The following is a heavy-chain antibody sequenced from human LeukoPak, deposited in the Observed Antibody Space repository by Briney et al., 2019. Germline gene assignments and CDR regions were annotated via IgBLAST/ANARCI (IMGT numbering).Heavy chain of an antibody. J-gene: IGHJ4*02. CDR1: GGSFNDYY. Sequence: SETLSLTCAVYGGSFNDYYWSWIRQPPGKGLEWIGEIHLGGSTNYNPSLKSRVTFSVDTSKSQFSLNLSSVAAADTAVYYCAGRIVPAALGLWGQGTLVTVSS. CDR3: AGRIVPAALGL. V-gene: IGHV4-34*01. D-gene: IGHD2-2*01. CDR2: IHLGGST.